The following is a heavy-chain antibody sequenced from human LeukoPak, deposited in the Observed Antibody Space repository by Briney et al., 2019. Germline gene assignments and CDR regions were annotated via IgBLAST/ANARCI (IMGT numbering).Heavy chain of an antibody. Sequence: ASVKVSCKASGYTFTGYYMHWVRQAPGQGLEWMGWINLNSGGTNYAQKFQGWVTMTRDTSISTAYMELSRLRSDDTAVYYCARGPITIFGVVDSYYYYYYGMDVWGQGTTVTVSS. CDR2: INLNSGGT. CDR3: ARGPITIFGVVDSYYYYYYGMDV. J-gene: IGHJ6*02. CDR1: GYTFTGYY. V-gene: IGHV1-2*04. D-gene: IGHD3-3*01.